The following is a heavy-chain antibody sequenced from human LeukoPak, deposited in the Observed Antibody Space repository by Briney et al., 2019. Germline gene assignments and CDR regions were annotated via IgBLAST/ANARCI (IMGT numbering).Heavy chain of an antibody. CDR3: AREWRNTIFGVVRYFNL. J-gene: IGHJ2*01. Sequence: PSETLSLTCSVSGDSISRFYWSWIRQPPGRGLERIGHIYYDGSTNYSPSLKSRVSISIDMSKNQFSLNLTSVTPADTAVYYCAREWRNTIFGVVRYFNLWGRGTLVTVSS. V-gene: IGHV4-59*01. CDR2: IYYDGST. D-gene: IGHD3-3*01. CDR1: GDSISRFY.